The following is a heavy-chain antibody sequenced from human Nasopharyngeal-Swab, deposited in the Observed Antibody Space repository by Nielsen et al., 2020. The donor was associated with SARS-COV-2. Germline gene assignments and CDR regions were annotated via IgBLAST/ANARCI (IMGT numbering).Heavy chain of an antibody. V-gene: IGHV1-24*01. CDR2: FDPEDGET. Sequence: ASVKVSCKVSGYTLTELSMHWVRQAPGKGLEWMGGFDPEDGETIYAQKFRGRVTMTEDTSTDTAYMELSSLRSEDTAVYYCATFPAVYSSGWYPFDYWGQGTLVTVSS. CDR1: GYTLTELS. J-gene: IGHJ4*02. CDR3: ATFPAVYSSGWYPFDY. D-gene: IGHD6-19*01.